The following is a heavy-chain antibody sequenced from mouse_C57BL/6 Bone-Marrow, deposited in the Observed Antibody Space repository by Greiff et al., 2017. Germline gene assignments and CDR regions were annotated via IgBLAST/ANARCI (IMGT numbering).Heavy chain of an antibody. CDR1: GYTFTSYW. Sequence: QVQLQQPGAELVKPGASVKLSCKASGYTFTSYWMHWVKQRPGQGLEWIGMIHPHSGSTNYNEKFKGKATLTVDQSSRTAYLQLSSLTSEDSAVYYCARPDGAWFAYWGQGTLVTVSA. CDR2: IHPHSGST. V-gene: IGHV1-64*01. J-gene: IGHJ3*01. CDR3: ARPDGAWFAY.